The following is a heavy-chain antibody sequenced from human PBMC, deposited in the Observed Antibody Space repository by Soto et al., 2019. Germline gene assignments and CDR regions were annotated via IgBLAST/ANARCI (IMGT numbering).Heavy chain of an antibody. J-gene: IGHJ4*02. Sequence: PGESLKISCKGVGYKFGSAWIGWVRQMPGKGLEWMGIIKPGTSDIRYSPSCRGHVTISADEAVSTAYLQWSSLKASDTAMYYCARVATTVTTIPLNFDYWGQGTLVTVSS. D-gene: IGHD4-4*01. V-gene: IGHV5-51*01. CDR1: GYKFGSAW. CDR3: ARVATTVTTIPLNFDY. CDR2: IKPGTSDI.